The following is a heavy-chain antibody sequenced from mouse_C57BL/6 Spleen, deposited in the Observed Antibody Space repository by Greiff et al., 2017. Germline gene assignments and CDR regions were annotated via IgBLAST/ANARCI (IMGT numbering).Heavy chain of an antibody. CDR2: IDPSDSYT. V-gene: IGHV1-50*01. CDR3: ARYRVGYAMDY. J-gene: IGHJ4*01. CDR1: GYTFTSYW. Sequence: VQLQQPGAELVKPGASVKLSCKASGYTFTSYWMQWVNQRPGQGLEWVGEIDPSDSYTNYNQKFKGKATLTVDTSSSTAYMQLSSLTAEDSAVYYCARYRVGYAMDYWGQGTSVTVAS.